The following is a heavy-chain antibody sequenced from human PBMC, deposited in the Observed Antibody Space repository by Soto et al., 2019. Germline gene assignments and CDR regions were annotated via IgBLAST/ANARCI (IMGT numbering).Heavy chain of an antibody. CDR3: AKGGSTSRWPYYCGMDV. V-gene: IGHV3-23*01. CDR1: GFTFSSYA. J-gene: IGHJ6*02. Sequence: GESLKISCAASGFTFSSYAMSWVRQAPGKGLEWVSAISGSGGSTYYADSVKGRFTISRDNSKNTLYLQMNSLRAEDTAVYYCAKGGSTSRWPYYCGMDVWGQGTTVTVSS. D-gene: IGHD2-2*01. CDR2: ISGSGGST.